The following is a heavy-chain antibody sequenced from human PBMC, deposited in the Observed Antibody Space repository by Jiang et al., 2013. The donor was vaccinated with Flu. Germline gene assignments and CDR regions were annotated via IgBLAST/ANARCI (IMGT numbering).Heavy chain of an antibody. Sequence: KFQGRVTITADESTSTAYMELSSLRSEDTAVYYCARVQKGIAVAEYYFDYWGQGTLVTVSS. CDR3: ARVQKGIAVAEYYFDY. V-gene: IGHV1-69*01. D-gene: IGHD6-19*01. J-gene: IGHJ4*02.